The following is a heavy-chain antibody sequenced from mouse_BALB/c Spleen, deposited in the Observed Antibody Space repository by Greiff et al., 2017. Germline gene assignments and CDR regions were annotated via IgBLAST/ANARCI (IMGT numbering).Heavy chain of an antibody. CDR2: ISYDGSN. J-gene: IGHJ1*01. CDR1: GYSITSGYY. D-gene: IGHD1-1*01. Sequence: EVHLVESGPGLVKPSQSLSLTCSVTGYSITSGYYWNWIRQFPGNKLEWMGYISYDGSNNYNPSLKNRISITRDTSKNQFFLKLNSVTTEDTATYYCARDRDYGSSYVWYFDVWGAGTTVTVSS. V-gene: IGHV3-6*02. CDR3: ARDRDYGSSYVWYFDV.